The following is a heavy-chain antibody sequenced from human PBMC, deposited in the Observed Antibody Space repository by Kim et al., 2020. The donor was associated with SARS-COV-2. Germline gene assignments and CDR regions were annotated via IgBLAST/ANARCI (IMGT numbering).Heavy chain of an antibody. CDR1: GFTVSSNY. D-gene: IGHD3-22*01. CDR2: IYSGGST. CDR3: AREGTDYYDSSGYYYVGY. J-gene: IGHJ4*02. Sequence: GGSLRLSCAASGFTVSSNYMSWVRQAPGKGLEWVSVIYSGGSTYYADSVKGRFTISRDNSKNTLYLQMNSLRAEDTAVYYCAREGTDYYDSSGYYYVGYWGQGTLVTVSS. V-gene: IGHV3-66*01.